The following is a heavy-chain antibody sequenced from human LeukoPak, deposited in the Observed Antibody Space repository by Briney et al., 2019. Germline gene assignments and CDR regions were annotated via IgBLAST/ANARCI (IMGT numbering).Heavy chain of an antibody. CDR1: GFTFSSYG. D-gene: IGHD3-3*01. CDR3: ARELKNLLEWLLFDY. V-gene: IGHV3-30*02. J-gene: IGHJ4*02. CDR2: IRYDGSNK. Sequence: GGSLRLSCAASGFTFSSYGMHWVRQAPGKGLEWVAFIRYDGSNKYYAGSVKGRFTISRDNSKNTLYLQMNSLRAEDTAVYYCARELKNLLEWLLFDYWGQGTLVTVSS.